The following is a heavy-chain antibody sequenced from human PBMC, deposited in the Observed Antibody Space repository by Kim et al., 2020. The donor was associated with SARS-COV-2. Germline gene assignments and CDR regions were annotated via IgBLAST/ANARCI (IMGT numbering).Heavy chain of an antibody. Sequence: GGSLRLSCAASGFTFSSFGMHWVRQAPGKGLEWVAIIWYDGSNKYYADTVKGRFTISRDNSKTKLYLQMNRLSAEDTAVYYCAKDYCGGDCYIPDYWGQGTLVTVSS. J-gene: IGHJ4*02. CDR3: AKDYCGGDCYIPDY. D-gene: IGHD2-21*02. V-gene: IGHV3-33*06. CDR1: GFTFSSFG. CDR2: IWYDGSNK.